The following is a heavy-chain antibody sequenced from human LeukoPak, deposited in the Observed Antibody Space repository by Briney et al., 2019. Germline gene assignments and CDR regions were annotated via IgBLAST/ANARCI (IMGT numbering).Heavy chain of an antibody. CDR2: INPNSGGT. CDR1: GYTFTGYY. V-gene: IGHV1-2*02. CDR3: ARSDTIFGVVEGDYFDY. D-gene: IGHD3-3*01. J-gene: IGHJ4*02. Sequence: ASVKVSCKASGYTFTGYYMHWVRQAPGQGLEWMGWINPNSGGTNYAQKFQSRVTMTRDTSISTAYMELSRLRSDDTAVYYCARSDTIFGVVEGDYFDYWGQGTLVTVSS.